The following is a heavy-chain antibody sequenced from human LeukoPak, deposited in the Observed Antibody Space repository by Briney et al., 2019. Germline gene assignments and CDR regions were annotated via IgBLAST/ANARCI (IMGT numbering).Heavy chain of an antibody. D-gene: IGHD6-19*01. CDR3: ARGISSSGWHGPSGGTLDYYYYYYMDV. CDR1: GFTFDDYG. CDR2: INWIGGST. Sequence: GGSLRLSCAASGFTFDDYGMSWVRQAPGKGLEWVSGINWIGGSTGYADSVKGRFTISRDNAKNSLYLQMNSLRAEDTALYYCARGISSSGWHGPSGGTLDYYYYYYMDVWGKGTTVTVSS. V-gene: IGHV3-20*04. J-gene: IGHJ6*03.